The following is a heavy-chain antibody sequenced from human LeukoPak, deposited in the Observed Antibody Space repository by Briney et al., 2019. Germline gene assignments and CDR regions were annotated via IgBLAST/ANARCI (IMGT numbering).Heavy chain of an antibody. D-gene: IGHD6-13*01. Sequence: ASVKVSCTASGYTFTSYDTSWVRQAPGQRLEWMGWISAYNGNTNYAQKLQGRVTMTTDTSTSTAYMELRILRSDDSAVYVCARVPIPPYSSSWYQPFDYWGQGTLVTVSS. V-gene: IGHV1-18*01. CDR1: GYTFTSYD. CDR2: ISAYNGNT. J-gene: IGHJ4*02. CDR3: ARVPIPPYSSSWYQPFDY.